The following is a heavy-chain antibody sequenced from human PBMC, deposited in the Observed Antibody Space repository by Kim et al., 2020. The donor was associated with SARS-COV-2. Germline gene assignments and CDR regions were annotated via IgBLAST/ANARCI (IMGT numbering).Heavy chain of an antibody. Sequence: GGSLRLSCAASGFTFSSYAMHWVRQAPGKGLEWVAVISYDGSNKYYADSVKGRFTISRDNSKNTLYLQMNSLRAEDTAVYYCARVNPAVAGSYDYWGQGTLVTVSS. CDR1: GFTFSSYA. CDR2: ISYDGSNK. V-gene: IGHV3-30*04. CDR3: ARVNPAVAGSYDY. D-gene: IGHD6-19*01. J-gene: IGHJ4*02.